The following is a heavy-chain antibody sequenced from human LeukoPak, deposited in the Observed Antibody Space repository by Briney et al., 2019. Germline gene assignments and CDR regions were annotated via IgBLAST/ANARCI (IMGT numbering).Heavy chain of an antibody. CDR3: AKVWYGDYEMYFDY. CDR1: GFTVSSNY. V-gene: IGHV3-53*01. J-gene: IGHJ4*02. Sequence: GGSLRLSCAASGFTVSSNYMNWIRQAPGKGLEWVSVIYGGGNTDYADPVKGRFTISRDNSKNTLYLQMNSLRAEDTAVYYCAKVWYGDYEMYFDYWGLGTLVTVSS. D-gene: IGHD4-17*01. CDR2: IYGGGNT.